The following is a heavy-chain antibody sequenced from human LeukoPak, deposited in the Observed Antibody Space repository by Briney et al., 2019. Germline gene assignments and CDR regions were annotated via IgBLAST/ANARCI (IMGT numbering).Heavy chain of an antibody. CDR2: IYYSGST. CDR3: ARRGGGYSYGHDAFDI. D-gene: IGHD5-18*01. CDR1: GGSISSGYY. V-gene: IGHV4-39*01. Sequence: SETLSLTCTVSGGSISSGYYWGWIRQPPGKGLELIGSIYYSGSTYYNPSLKSRVTISVDTSKNQFSLKPSSVTAADTAVYYCARRGGGYSYGHDAFDIWAKGQWSPSLQ. J-gene: IGHJ3*02.